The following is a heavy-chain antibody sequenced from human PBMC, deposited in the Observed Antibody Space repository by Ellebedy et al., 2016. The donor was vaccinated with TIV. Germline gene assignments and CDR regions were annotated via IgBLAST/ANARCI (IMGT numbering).Heavy chain of an antibody. D-gene: IGHD3-22*01. Sequence: ASVKVSCKASGGTFSSYAISWVRQAPGQGLEWMGGIIPIFGTANYAQKFQGRVTITADESTSIAYMELSSLRSEDTAVYYCARDAGDYDSSGYYSYYFDYWGQGTLVTVSS. CDR2: IIPIFGTA. J-gene: IGHJ4*02. CDR3: ARDAGDYDSSGYYSYYFDY. CDR1: GGTFSSYA. V-gene: IGHV1-69*13.